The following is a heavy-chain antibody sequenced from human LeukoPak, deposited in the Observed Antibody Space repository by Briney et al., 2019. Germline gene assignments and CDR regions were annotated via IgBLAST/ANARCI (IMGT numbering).Heavy chain of an antibody. CDR3: AKPPTNYGDYRYYFDY. D-gene: IGHD4-17*01. CDR2: LRGSGGST. CDR1: GFTFSSYA. J-gene: IGHJ4*02. V-gene: IGHV3-23*01. Sequence: GGSLRLSCAASGFTFSSYAMSWVRQAPGKGLEWVFALRGSGGSTYYADSVKGRFTLSRDNSKNTLYLQMNSLRAEDTAVYYCAKPPTNYGDYRYYFDYWGQGTLVTVSS.